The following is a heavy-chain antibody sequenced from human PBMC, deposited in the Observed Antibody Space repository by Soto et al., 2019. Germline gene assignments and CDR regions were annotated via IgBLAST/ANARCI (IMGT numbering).Heavy chain of an antibody. D-gene: IGHD3-22*01. CDR3: AAVNPTYYYDSSGRVLYYFDY. CDR1: GFTFTSSA. J-gene: IGHJ4*02. Sequence: SVKVSCKASGFTFTSSAVQWVRQARGQRLEWIGWIVVGSGNTNYAQKFQERVTITRDMSTSTAYMELSSLRSEDTAVYYCAAVNPTYYYDSSGRVLYYFDYWGQGTLVTVSS. CDR2: IVVGSGNT. V-gene: IGHV1-58*01.